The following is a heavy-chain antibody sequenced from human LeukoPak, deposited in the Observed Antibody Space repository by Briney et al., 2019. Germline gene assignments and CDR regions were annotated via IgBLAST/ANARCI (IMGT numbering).Heavy chain of an antibody. J-gene: IGHJ4*02. D-gene: IGHD6-19*01. CDR1: GFPFSIYE. Sequence: GGSLRLSCAVSGFPFSIYEMNWVRQAPGKGLQWVSNIGSSGTTIYYADSVKGRFSISRDNAKNSLYLQMNSLRVEDTAVYYCALLAVASDFDYWGQGALVTVSS. CDR3: ALLAVASDFDY. CDR2: IGSSGTTI. V-gene: IGHV3-48*03.